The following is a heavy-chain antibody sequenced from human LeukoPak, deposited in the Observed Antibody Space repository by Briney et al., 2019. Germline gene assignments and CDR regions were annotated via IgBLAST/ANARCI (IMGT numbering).Heavy chain of an antibody. D-gene: IGHD6-19*01. CDR2: INPSGGST. J-gene: IGHJ5*02. CDR3: ARDRAIAVAGTKNWFDP. V-gene: IGHV1-46*01. CDR1: GYTFTSYY. Sequence: GASVKVSCKASGYTFTSYYMHWVRQAPGHGLEWMGIINPSGGSTSYAQKFQGRVTMTRDTSTSTVYMELSSLRSEDTAVYYCARDRAIAVAGTKNWFDPWGQGTLVTVSS.